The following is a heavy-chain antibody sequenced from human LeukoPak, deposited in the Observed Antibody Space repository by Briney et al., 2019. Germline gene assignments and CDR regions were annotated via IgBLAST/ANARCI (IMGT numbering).Heavy chain of an antibody. J-gene: IGHJ4*02. V-gene: IGHV4-4*07. D-gene: IGHD2-2*01. CDR2: MYSSGST. Sequence: SETLSLTCTVSGGSISSDYWSWIRQPAGKGLEWIGRMYSSGSTNYNPSLKSRVTMSADTSKNQFSLKLSSVTAADTAVYYCAREDGSGRDIVVVPAASSFIGSHIDYWGQGTLVTVSS. CDR3: AREDGSGRDIVVVPAASSFIGSHIDY. CDR1: GGSISSDY.